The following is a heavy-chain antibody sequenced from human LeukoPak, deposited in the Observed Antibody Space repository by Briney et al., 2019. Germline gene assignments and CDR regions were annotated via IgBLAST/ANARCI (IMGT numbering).Heavy chain of an antibody. CDR3: ARLSGYYGQGP. CDR2: INHSGST. J-gene: IGHJ5*02. V-gene: IGHV4-34*01. Sequence: SETLSLTCAVYGGSFSGYYWSWLRQPPGKGLEWIGEINHSGSTNYNPSLKSRVTISVDTSKNQFSLKLSSVTAADTAVYYCARLSGYYGQGPWGQGTLVTVSS. CDR1: GGSFSGYY. D-gene: IGHD6-25*01.